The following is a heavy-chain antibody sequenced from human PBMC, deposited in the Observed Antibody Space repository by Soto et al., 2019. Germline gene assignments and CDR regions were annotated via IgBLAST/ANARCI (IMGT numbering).Heavy chain of an antibody. CDR3: AVSSARSIFDF. CDR2: IYHSGNT. V-gene: IGHV4-31*03. Sequence: PSGTLSLTCTVAGGSIRSGGDYCSWNRQHPSKGLEWIGYIYHSGNTFYNPSLRSRVSISLDTSKSQFSLRLTSVTAADTAMYYWAVSSARSIFDFWGQGALVTVSS. CDR1: GGSIRSGGDY. J-gene: IGHJ4*02. D-gene: IGHD6-25*01.